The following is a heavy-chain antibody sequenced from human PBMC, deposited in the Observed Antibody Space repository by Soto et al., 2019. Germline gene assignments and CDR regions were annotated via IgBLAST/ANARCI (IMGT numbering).Heavy chain of an antibody. J-gene: IGHJ5*02. Sequence: SETLSLTCTVSGGSISSSSYYWGWIRQPPGKGLEWIGSIYYSGSTYYNPSLKSRVTISVDTSKNQFSLKLSSVTAADTAVYYCAGGVFWSGYTWFDPWGQGTLVTVSS. D-gene: IGHD3-3*01. V-gene: IGHV4-39*01. CDR3: AGGVFWSGYTWFDP. CDR1: GGSISSSSYY. CDR2: IYYSGST.